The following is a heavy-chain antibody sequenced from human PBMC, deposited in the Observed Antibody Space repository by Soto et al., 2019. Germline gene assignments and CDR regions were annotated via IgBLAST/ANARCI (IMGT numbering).Heavy chain of an antibody. CDR3: ARLFNGQTGTTAVDY. Sequence: GASVKVSCKASGYTFTSYAMHWVRQAPGQRLEWMGWINAGNGNTKYSQKFQGRVTITRDTSASTAYMELSSLRSEDTAVYYCARLFNGQTGTTAVDYWGQGTLVTVSS. CDR1: GYTFTSYA. CDR2: INAGNGNT. V-gene: IGHV1-3*01. D-gene: IGHD1-1*01. J-gene: IGHJ4*02.